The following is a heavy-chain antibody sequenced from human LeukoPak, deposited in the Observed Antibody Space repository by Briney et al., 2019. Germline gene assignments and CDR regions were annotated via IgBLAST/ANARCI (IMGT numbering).Heavy chain of an antibody. CDR1: GYTFTGYY. CDR3: GRGVQSFDP. J-gene: IGHJ5*02. V-gene: IGHV1-2*02. CDR2: INPNSGGT. Sequence: ASVKVSCKASGYTFTGYYMHWVRQATGEGLEWMGWINPNSGGTNYAQKFQDRVTFSMDTSTATAYMELRSLRSDDTAFYYCGRGVQSFDPWGQGTLVTVSS.